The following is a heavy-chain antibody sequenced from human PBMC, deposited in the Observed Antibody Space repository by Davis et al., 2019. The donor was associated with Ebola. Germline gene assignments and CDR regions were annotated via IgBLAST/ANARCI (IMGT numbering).Heavy chain of an antibody. D-gene: IGHD3-9*01. CDR3: ARGEYDILTGYLYYYYGMDV. CDR1: GGSISSYY. J-gene: IGHJ6*04. CDR2: IFHSGST. V-gene: IGHV4-59*12. Sequence: SETLSLTCTVSGGSISSYYWSWIRQPPGKGLEWIGYIFHSGSTNYNPSLKSRVTISVDTSKNQFSLKLSSVTAADTAVYYCARGEYDILTGYLYYYYGMDVWGKGTTVTVSS.